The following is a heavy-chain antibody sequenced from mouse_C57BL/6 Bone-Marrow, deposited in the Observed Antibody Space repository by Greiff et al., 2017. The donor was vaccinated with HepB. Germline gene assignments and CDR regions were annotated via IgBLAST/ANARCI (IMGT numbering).Heavy chain of an antibody. D-gene: IGHD2-4*01. V-gene: IGHV1-69*01. CDR2: IDPSDSYT. CDR3: AREEVYYDYDGFAY. J-gene: IGHJ3*01. Sequence: VQLQQPGAELVMPGASVKLSCKASGYTFTSYWMHWVKQRPGQGLEWIGEIDPSDSYTNYNQKFKGKSTLTVDKSSSTAYMQLSSLTSEDSAVYYCAREEVYYDYDGFAYWGQGTLVTVSA. CDR1: GYTFTSYW.